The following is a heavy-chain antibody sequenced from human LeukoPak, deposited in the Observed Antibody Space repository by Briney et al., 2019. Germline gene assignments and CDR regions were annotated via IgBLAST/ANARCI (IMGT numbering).Heavy chain of an antibody. D-gene: IGHD2-2*01. Sequence: GGSLRLSCAASGFTFSSYAMSWVRQAPGKGLEWVSAISGSGGSTYYADSVKGRFTISRDNSKNTLYLQMNSLRAEDTAVYYCALYCSSTSCSPFDYWGQGTLVTVSS. CDR2: ISGSGGST. CDR1: GFTFSSYA. V-gene: IGHV3-23*01. CDR3: ALYCSSTSCSPFDY. J-gene: IGHJ4*02.